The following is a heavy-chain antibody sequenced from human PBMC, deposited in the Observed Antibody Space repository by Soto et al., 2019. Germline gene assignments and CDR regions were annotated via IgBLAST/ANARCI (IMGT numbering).Heavy chain of an antibody. CDR1: DDFISSYY. V-gene: IGHV4-4*07. D-gene: IGHD3-9*01. J-gene: IGHJ6*02. Sequence: SETLSLTCTVSDDFISSYYWNWIRQPAGKGLEWIGSVSTNGATNYNPSLESRVTMSVDTSKNQFSLKLTSVTAADTAVYFCARADYEILTGSYAMDVWGQGTTVTVSS. CDR3: ARADYEILTGSYAMDV. CDR2: VSTNGAT.